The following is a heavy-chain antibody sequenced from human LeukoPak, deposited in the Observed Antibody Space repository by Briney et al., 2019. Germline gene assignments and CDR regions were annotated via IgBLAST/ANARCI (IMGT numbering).Heavy chain of an antibody. Sequence: GASVKVSCKASGYTFTSYAMHWVRQAPGQRLEWMGWINAGNGNTKYSQEFQGRVTITRDTSASTAYMELSSLRSEDMALYYCARGSPYYYDSSGYYYYYYYMDVWGKGTTVTVSS. D-gene: IGHD3-22*01. J-gene: IGHJ6*03. CDR2: INAGNGNT. CDR3: ARGSPYYYDSSGYYYYYYYMDV. V-gene: IGHV1-3*03. CDR1: GYTFTSYA.